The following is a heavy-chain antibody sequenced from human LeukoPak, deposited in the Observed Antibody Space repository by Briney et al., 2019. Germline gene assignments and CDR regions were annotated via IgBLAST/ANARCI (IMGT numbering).Heavy chain of an antibody. CDR2: INPNSGGT. CDR1: GYTFTGYY. D-gene: IGHD3-16*01. V-gene: IGHV1-2*02. CDR3: ARTSPTYVWFYFDY. Sequence: ASVKVSCKASGYTFTGYYMHWVRQAPGQGLEWMGWINPNSGGTNYAQKFQGRVTMTRDTSTSTVYMELSSLRSEDTAVYYCARTSPTYVWFYFDYWGQGTLVTVSS. J-gene: IGHJ4*02.